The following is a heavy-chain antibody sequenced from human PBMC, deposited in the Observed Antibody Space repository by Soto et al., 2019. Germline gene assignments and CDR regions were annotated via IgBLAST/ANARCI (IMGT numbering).Heavy chain of an antibody. J-gene: IGHJ4*02. CDR3: ARLAIRYYFDY. V-gene: IGHV4-39*01. Sequence: SETLSLTCTVSGGSISSSSFYWGWISQPPGKGLEWIGSIYFSGGTYYNPSLNSRVTISGDTSKNQFSLKLSSATAADTAVYYCARLAIRYYFDYWGQGTLVTVSS. D-gene: IGHD3-10*01. CDR1: GGSISSSSFY. CDR2: IYFSGGT.